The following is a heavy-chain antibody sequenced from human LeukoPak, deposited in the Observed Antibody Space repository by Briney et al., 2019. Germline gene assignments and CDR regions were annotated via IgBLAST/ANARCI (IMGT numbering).Heavy chain of an antibody. CDR3: AKEPFLRGYSSSWWDY. CDR1: GFTFDDYT. D-gene: IGHD6-13*01. V-gene: IGHV3-43*01. Sequence: PGGSLRLSCAASGFTFDDYTMHWVRQAPGKGLEWVSLISWDGGSTYYADSVKGRFTISRDNSKNSLYLQMNSLRTEDTALYYYAKEPFLRGYSSSWWDYWGQGTLVTVSS. J-gene: IGHJ4*02. CDR2: ISWDGGST.